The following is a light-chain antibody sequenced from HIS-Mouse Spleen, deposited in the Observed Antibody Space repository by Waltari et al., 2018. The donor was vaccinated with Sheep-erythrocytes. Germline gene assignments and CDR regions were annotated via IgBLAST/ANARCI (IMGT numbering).Light chain of an antibody. J-gene: IGKJ4*01. CDR3: QQYYSTPLT. CDR1: QSVLYSSNNKNY. Sequence: DIVMTQSPDSLAVSLGERATINCKSSQSVLYSSNNKNYLAWYQQKPGQPPKLLIYWASTRESGVHDRFSGSGCGTDFTLTISSLQAEDVAVYYCQQYYSTPLTFGGGTKVEIK. V-gene: IGKV4-1*01. CDR2: WAS.